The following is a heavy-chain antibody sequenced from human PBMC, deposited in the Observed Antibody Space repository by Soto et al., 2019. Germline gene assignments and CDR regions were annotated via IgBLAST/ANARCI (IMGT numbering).Heavy chain of an antibody. CDR1: GFTFGRYP. CDR2: ITYDGNNK. CDR3: AKGVGSYYFDY. J-gene: IGHJ4*02. V-gene: IGHV3-30-3*01. D-gene: IGHD1-26*01. Sequence: QVQLVESGGGVVQPGRSLRLSCAASGFTFGRYPMYWVRQAPGKGLEWVAVITYDGNNKYYADSVKGRFTISRDNAKNTLSLQMNNLRPEDTAVYYCAKGVGSYYFDYWGQGTLVTVSS.